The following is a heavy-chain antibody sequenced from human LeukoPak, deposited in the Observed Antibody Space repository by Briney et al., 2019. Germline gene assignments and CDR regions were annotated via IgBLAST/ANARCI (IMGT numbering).Heavy chain of an antibody. CDR2: IWYDGSNK. D-gene: IGHD3-22*01. CDR3: VTMIVVVTNDAFDI. J-gene: IGHJ3*02. CDR1: GFTFSSYG. Sequence: PGGSLRLSCAASGFTFSSYGMHWVRQAPGKGLEWVAVIWYDGSNKYYADSVKGRFTISRDNSKNTLYLQMNSLRAEDTAVYYCVTMIVVVTNDAFDIWGQGTMVTVSS. V-gene: IGHV3-30*02.